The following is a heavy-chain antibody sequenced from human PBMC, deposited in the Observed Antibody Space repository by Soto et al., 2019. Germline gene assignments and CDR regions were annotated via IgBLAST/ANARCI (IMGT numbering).Heavy chain of an antibody. CDR1: RYTFKCHA. CDR2: IDSTGANT. J-gene: IGHJ4*02. CDR3: VCWVSAHFDY. V-gene: IGHV3-23*01. D-gene: IGHD3-16*01. Sequence: WGALRVCWVVSRYTFKCHALTWVRQAPGKGLEWVSTIDSTGANTHYADCVRGRFTISRDNSRKTLHLQMHDLRADDTALYYCVCWVSAHFDYWGQGTMVTVSS.